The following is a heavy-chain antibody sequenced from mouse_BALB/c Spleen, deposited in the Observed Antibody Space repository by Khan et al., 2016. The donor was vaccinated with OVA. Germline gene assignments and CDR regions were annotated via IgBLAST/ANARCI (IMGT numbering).Heavy chain of an antibody. Sequence: EVKLEVSGPSLVKPSQTLSLTCSVTGDSITSGYWSWIRKFPGNKLEYMGYMIYTGYTDYHPSLKSRLAITRHTSKNQYYLQLNSVTTEDTATYYCARSTYRYAFAYWGQGTLVTVSA. CDR2: MIYTGYT. V-gene: IGHV3-8*02. J-gene: IGHJ3*01. D-gene: IGHD2-14*01. CDR1: GDSITSGY. CDR3: ARSTYRYAFAY.